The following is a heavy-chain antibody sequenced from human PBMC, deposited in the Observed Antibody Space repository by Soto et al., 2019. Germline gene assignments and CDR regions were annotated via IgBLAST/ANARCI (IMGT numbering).Heavy chain of an antibody. CDR1: GFSVGSNY. Sequence: GGSLRLSCAASGFSVGSNYMSWFRQAPGKGLEWVSLIYSRGGIHYADSVEGRFTISRDSSENTLSLQMNSLKTEDTAVYFCAKSIPAAHAFDMWGQGTMVTVSS. CDR3: AKSIPAAHAFDM. D-gene: IGHD2-2*01. J-gene: IGHJ3*02. CDR2: IYSRGGI. V-gene: IGHV3-53*05.